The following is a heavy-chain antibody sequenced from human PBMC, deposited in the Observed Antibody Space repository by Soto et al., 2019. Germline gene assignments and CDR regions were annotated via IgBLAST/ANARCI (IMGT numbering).Heavy chain of an antibody. CDR2: ISYDGSNK. J-gene: IGHJ4*02. D-gene: IGHD5-18*01. CDR1: GFTFSSYG. V-gene: IGHV3-30*18. Sequence: QVQLVESGGGVVQPGRSLRLSCAASGFTFSSYGMHWVRQAPGKGLEWVAVISYDGSNKYYADSVKGRFTISRDNSKNTLYLQMNSLRAEDTAVYYCAKDRWTKEGYYYFDYWGQGTLVTVSS. CDR3: AKDRWTKEGYYYFDY.